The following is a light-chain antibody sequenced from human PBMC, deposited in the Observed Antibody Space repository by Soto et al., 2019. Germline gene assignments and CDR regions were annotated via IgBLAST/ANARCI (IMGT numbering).Light chain of an antibody. CDR3: QQYNNWPRT. J-gene: IGKJ5*01. CDR2: GAS. Sequence: EKVLTQSPATLFVSPGGRAPPSRRASQSFSSNLAWYQQKPGQAPRLLIYGASTRATGVPARFSGSGSGTEFTLTISSLQSEDFAVYYCQQYNNWPRTFGQGTRLEIK. V-gene: IGKV3-15*01. CDR1: QSFSSN.